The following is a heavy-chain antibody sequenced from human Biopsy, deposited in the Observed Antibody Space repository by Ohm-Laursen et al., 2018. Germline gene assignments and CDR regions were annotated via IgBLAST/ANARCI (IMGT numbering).Heavy chain of an antibody. Sequence: SETLSLTWAVSGGSISGYYWSWIRQPPGKGLEWIGEINHRGYTDYNASLKGRVSISVDTSKNQLSLNLTSVTAADTAVFYCARSGQWARYYFDYWGHGTLVIVSS. CDR3: ARSGQWARYYFDY. V-gene: IGHV4-34*01. D-gene: IGHD6-19*01. CDR1: GGSISGYY. CDR2: INHRGYT. J-gene: IGHJ4*01.